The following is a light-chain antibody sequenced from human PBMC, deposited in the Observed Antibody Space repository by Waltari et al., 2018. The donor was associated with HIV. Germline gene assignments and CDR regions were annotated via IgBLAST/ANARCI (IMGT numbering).Light chain of an antibody. J-gene: IGLJ2*01. CDR1: SSDVCAFAF. CDR2: DVS. Sequence: QSALTQPRSVSGSPGQSVTISCPGTSSDVCAFAFLSWYQQHPGKAPKLIIYDVSQRPSGVPDRFSGSKSGDTASLTISGLQGEDEAEYYCCSYAGAYTVILGGGTKLTVL. CDR3: CSYAGAYTVI. V-gene: IGLV2-11*01.